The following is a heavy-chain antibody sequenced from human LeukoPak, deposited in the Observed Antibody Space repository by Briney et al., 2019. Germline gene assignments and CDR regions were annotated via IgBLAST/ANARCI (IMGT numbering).Heavy chain of an antibody. V-gene: IGHV3-48*03. CDR1: GFTFSSYE. CDR3: ARRAPFKDYYYGMDA. Sequence: GGSLRLSCAASGFTFSSYEMNWVRQAPGKGLEWVSYISSSGSTIYYADSVKGRFTISRDNAKNSLYLQMNSLRAEDTAVYYCARRAPFKDYYYGMDAWGQGTTVTVSS. J-gene: IGHJ6*02. CDR2: ISSSGSTI.